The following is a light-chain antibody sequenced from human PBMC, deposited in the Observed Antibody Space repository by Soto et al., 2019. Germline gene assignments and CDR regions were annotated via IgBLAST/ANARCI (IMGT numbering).Light chain of an antibody. J-gene: IGKJ1*01. Sequence: EIVMTQSPATLSVSPGERATLSCRASQSVSSKLAWYQQKPGQAPRLLIYGASTRATGIRARFSGSGSGTEFTLTISSLQSEDFAVYYCQQYNNWPAWTFGQGTKVEIK. CDR2: GAS. V-gene: IGKV3-15*01. CDR1: QSVSSK. CDR3: QQYNNWPAWT.